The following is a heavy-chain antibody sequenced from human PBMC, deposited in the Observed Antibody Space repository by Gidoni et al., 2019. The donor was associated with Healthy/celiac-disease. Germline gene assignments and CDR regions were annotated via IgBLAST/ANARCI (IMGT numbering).Heavy chain of an antibody. J-gene: IGHJ5*02. Sequence: QVQLQESGPGLVKPSETLSLTCAVSGSSISSGYYWGWIRQPPGKGLEWIGSIYHSGSTYYNPSLKSRVTISVDTSKNQFSLKLSSVTAADTAVYYCAREVVVPAAVYNWFDPWGQGTLVTVSS. CDR1: GSSISSGYY. V-gene: IGHV4-38-2*02. D-gene: IGHD2-2*01. CDR2: IYHSGST. CDR3: AREVVVPAAVYNWFDP.